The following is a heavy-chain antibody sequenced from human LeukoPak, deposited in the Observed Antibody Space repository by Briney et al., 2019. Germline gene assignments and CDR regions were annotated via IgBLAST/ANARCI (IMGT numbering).Heavy chain of an antibody. D-gene: IGHD1-26*01. J-gene: IGHJ4*02. Sequence: AAVKVSCKASGNTFTNYGFSWVRQAPGQGLEWMGGINPDSGDTNYAQTFEGRVTMTRDTSISTASLDLSKLRSDDTAVYYCARESIRIVGAAKVKFFDYWGQGTLLTVSS. CDR3: ARESIRIVGAAKVKFFDY. V-gene: IGHV1-2*02. CDR2: INPDSGDT. CDR1: GNTFTNYG.